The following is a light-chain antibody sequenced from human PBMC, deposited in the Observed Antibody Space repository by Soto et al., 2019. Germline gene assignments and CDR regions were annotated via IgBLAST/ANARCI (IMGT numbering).Light chain of an antibody. Sequence: QSALTQPASVSGSPGQSITISCTGTSSDVGGYNYFSWYQQHPGKAPKLMIYEVSNRPSGVSNPFSGSKSGNTASLTISGLQAEDEADYYCSSYTSSSTPYVFGTGTKVTVL. CDR3: SSYTSSSTPYV. CDR1: SSDVGGYNY. J-gene: IGLJ1*01. V-gene: IGLV2-14*01. CDR2: EVS.